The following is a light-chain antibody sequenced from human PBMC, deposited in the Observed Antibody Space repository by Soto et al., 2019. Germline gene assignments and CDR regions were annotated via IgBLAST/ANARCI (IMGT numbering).Light chain of an antibody. V-gene: IGKV3-15*01. CDR3: QQYNNWPLT. J-gene: IGKJ4*01. CDR1: QSVSSN. Sequence: EIVMTQSPATLSVSPGERATLSCRASQSVSSNLASYQQKPGQAPRLLIYGASTRATGTPARFSGSGSGTEFTLTISSLQSEDFAVYYCQQYNNWPLTFGGGTKVDI. CDR2: GAS.